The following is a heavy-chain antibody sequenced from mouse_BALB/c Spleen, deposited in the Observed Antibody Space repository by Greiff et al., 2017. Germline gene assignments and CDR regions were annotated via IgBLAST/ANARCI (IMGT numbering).Heavy chain of an antibody. D-gene: IGHD2-4*01. Sequence: EVMVVESGGGLVKPGGSLKLSCAASGFTFSSYTMSWVRQTPEKRLEWVATISSGGSYTYYPDSVKGRFTISRDNAKNTLYLQMSSLKSEDTAMYYCTRDHDYDYFDYWGQGTTLTVSS. CDR2: ISSGGSYT. J-gene: IGHJ2*01. V-gene: IGHV5-6-4*01. CDR3: TRDHDYDYFDY. CDR1: GFTFSSYT.